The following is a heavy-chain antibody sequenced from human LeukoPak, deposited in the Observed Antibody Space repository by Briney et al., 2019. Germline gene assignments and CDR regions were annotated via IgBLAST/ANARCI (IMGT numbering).Heavy chain of an antibody. CDR1: GYTFTGDY. V-gene: IGHV1-2*02. Sequence: ASVKVSCKASGYTFTGDYVRWVRQAPGQGLEWMGWINPNSGGTNYAQKFQGRVTMTRDTSINTAYMEMSRLRSDDTAVYYCARDQDAYNYDYWGQRTLVTVSS. J-gene: IGHJ4*02. D-gene: IGHD5-24*01. CDR3: ARDQDAYNYDY. CDR2: INPNSGGT.